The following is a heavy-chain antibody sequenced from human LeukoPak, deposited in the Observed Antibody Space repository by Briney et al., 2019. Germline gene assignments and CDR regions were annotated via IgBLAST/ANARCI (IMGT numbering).Heavy chain of an antibody. CDR1: GFTFSSYS. Sequence: GSLRLSCAASGFTFSSYSMNWVRQAPGKGLEWVSLISSSSSSIFYADSVKGRFTISRDNAKNSLYLQMNSLRAEDTAVYYCARWKYSSGWAFDYWGQGTLVTVSS. CDR2: ISSSSSSI. D-gene: IGHD6-19*01. V-gene: IGHV3-21*04. J-gene: IGHJ4*02. CDR3: ARWKYSSGWAFDY.